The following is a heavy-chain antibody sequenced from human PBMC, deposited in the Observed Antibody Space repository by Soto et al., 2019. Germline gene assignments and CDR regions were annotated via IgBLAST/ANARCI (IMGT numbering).Heavy chain of an antibody. CDR3: AKLDFWNSYYGLDV. J-gene: IGHJ6*02. Sequence: GGSLRLSCAASGFTFGTYAMSWVCQAPGKGLEWVSSISGSDGTTYYADSVKGRFSISRDKSKNTLYLQMNSLRAEDTAIYYCAKLDFWNSYYGLDVWGQGTTVTVSS. CDR2: ISGSDGTT. CDR1: GFTFGTYA. V-gene: IGHV3-23*01. D-gene: IGHD3-3*01.